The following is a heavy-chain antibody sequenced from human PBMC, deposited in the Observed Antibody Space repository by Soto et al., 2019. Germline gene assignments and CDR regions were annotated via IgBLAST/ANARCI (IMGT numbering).Heavy chain of an antibody. CDR2: ISPIFGTA. J-gene: IGHJ5*02. D-gene: IGHD3-22*01. Sequence: QVQLVQSGAEVKKPGSSVKVSCKASGGTFSSYAITWVRQAPGQGLEWMGGISPIFGTANYAQKFQARVTITADESTGTAYMALSSLRSEDTGVYYCARDRGPSSGYYPYWFDPWGQGTLVTVSS. CDR3: ARDRGPSSGYYPYWFDP. V-gene: IGHV1-69*12. CDR1: GGTFSSYA.